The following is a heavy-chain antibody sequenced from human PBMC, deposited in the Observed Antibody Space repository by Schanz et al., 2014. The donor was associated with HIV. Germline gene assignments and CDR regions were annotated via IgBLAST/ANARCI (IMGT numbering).Heavy chain of an antibody. D-gene: IGHD2-15*01. CDR3: AREDPNYGGNPFEY. CDR2: INPNGGSI. V-gene: IGHV1-46*01. Sequence: QVQLVQSGAEVKKPGASVKVSCKASGYTFTRYYIHWVRQAPGQGLEWMGIINPNGGSINYAQKFQGRVTMTRDTSTSTVYMELSSLRSEDTAVYYCAREDPNYGGNPFEYWGQGTLVTVSS. CDR1: GYTFTRYY. J-gene: IGHJ4*02.